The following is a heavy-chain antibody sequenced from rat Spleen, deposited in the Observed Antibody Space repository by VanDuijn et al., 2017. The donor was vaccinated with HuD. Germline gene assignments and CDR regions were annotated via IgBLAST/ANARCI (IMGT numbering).Heavy chain of an antibody. D-gene: IGHD1-5*01. Sequence: EVQLVESGGGLVQPGRSLKLSCAASGFTFSDYYMAWVRQAPKKGLEWVASISYEGSSTYYGDSVKGRFTISRDNAKSTLYLQLDSLRSEDTATYYCTRHPRYNNAHYWYFDFWGPGTMVTVSS. J-gene: IGHJ1*01. CDR1: GFTFSDYY. V-gene: IGHV5-22*01. CDR3: TRHPRYNNAHYWYFDF. CDR2: ISYEGSST.